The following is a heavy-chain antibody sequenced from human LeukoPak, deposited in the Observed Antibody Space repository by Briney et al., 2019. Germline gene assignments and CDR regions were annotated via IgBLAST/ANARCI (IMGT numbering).Heavy chain of an antibody. J-gene: IGHJ4*02. CDR3: AKNDYVWGSYRFSGTEFDY. CDR1: GFTFSSYA. Sequence: PGGSLRLSCAASGFTFSSYAMSWVRQAPGKGLEWVSAISGSGGSTYYADSVKGRFTISRDNSKNTLYLQMNSLRAEDTAVYYCAKNDYVWGSYRFSGTEFDYWGQGTLVTVSS. V-gene: IGHV3-23*01. D-gene: IGHD3-16*02. CDR2: ISGSGGST.